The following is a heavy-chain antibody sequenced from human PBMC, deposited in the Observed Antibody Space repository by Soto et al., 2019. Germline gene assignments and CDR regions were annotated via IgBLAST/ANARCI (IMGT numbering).Heavy chain of an antibody. CDR1: GYSISSGYY. V-gene: IGHV4-38-2*02. Sequence: PSETLSLTCAVSGYSISSGYYLGWILQPPWKGLEWIGSIYHSGSTYYNPSLKSRVTISVDTSKNQFSLKLSSVTAADTAVYYCARDTLGAARIYNWFDPWGQGTLVTVSS. J-gene: IGHJ5*02. CDR3: ARDTLGAARIYNWFDP. CDR2: IYHSGST. D-gene: IGHD6-6*01.